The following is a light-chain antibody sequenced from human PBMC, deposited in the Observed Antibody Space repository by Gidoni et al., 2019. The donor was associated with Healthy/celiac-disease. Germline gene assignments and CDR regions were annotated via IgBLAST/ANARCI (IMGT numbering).Light chain of an antibody. CDR3: QQSYSTPLT. CDR2: AAS. CDR1: QSISSY. V-gene: IGKV1-39*01. Sequence: QLTQTPSSLSASVGDRVTITCRASQSISSYLNWYQQKPGKAPKLLIYAASSLQSGVPSRFSGSGSGTDFTLTISSLQPEDFATYYCQQSYSTPLTFGGGTKVEIK. J-gene: IGKJ4*01.